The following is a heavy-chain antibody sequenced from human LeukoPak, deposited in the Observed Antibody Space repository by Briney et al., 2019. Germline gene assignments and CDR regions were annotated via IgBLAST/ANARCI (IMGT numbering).Heavy chain of an antibody. V-gene: IGHV4-59*08. J-gene: IGHJ4*02. CDR2: IYYSGST. D-gene: IGHD6-19*01. CDR1: GGSISSYY. CDR3: ARRSSGWYQNYFDC. Sequence: PSETLSLTCTVSGGSISSYYWSWIRQPPGKGLEWIGYIYYSGSTNYNPSLKSRVTISVDTSKNQFSLKLSSVTAADTAVYYCARRSSGWYQNYFDCWGQGTLVTVSS.